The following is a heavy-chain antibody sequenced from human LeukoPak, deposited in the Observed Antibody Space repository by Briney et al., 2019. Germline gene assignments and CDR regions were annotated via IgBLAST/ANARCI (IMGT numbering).Heavy chain of an antibody. CDR2: ISSSSSYI. CDR3: ARGEEKATITGLDS. D-gene: IGHD5-24*01. Sequence: GGSLRLSCAASGFTFSSYAMSWVRQAPGKGLEWVSAISSSSSYIYYADSVKGRFTISRDNAENSVYLQMHGLRAEDTAVYFCARGEEKATITGLDSLVQGTLVTVSS. J-gene: IGHJ4*02. V-gene: IGHV3-21*01. CDR1: GFTFSSYA.